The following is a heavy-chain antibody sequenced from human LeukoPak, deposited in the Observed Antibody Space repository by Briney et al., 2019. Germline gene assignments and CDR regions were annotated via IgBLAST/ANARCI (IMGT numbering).Heavy chain of an antibody. CDR2: FYHSGST. Sequence: SETLSLTCTVSGYSISSGYYWGWIRQPPGKGLEWIGTFYHSGSTYYKSPLRSRVTISVDTSKNQFSLKLSSVTAADTAFYYCVRGGELRYFDSWGQGAPVTVSS. CDR1: GYSISSGYY. D-gene: IGHD1-26*01. J-gene: IGHJ4*02. V-gene: IGHV4-38-2*02. CDR3: VRGGELRYFDS.